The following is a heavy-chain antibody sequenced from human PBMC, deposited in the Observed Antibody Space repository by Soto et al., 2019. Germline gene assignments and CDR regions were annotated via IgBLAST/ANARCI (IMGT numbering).Heavy chain of an antibody. V-gene: IGHV3-74*01. CDR1: VFTFSSYW. CDR2: INSDGSST. J-gene: IGHJ6*02. Sequence: GGSLRLSCAASVFTFSSYWMHLVRQAPGKGLVWVSRINSDGSSTSYADSVRGRFTISRYNAKNTLYLQMNSLRAEDTAVYYCASKASGYQRGYYYYYGMEVWGQGTTVTVSS. CDR3: ASKASGYQRGYYYYYGMEV. D-gene: IGHD5-12*01.